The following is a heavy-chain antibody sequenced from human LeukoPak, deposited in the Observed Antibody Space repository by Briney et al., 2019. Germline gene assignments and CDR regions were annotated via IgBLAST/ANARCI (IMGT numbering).Heavy chain of an antibody. CDR2: ISGSGDNT. D-gene: IGHD6-19*01. CDR3: AKRSGYTTGWFFDF. Sequence: GGSLRLSCAASGFSFSSYAVSWVRQAPGKGLEWVSSISGSGDNTYYAESVKGRFTISRDNSKNTLFLQMNSLRAEDTAVFYCAKRSGYTTGWFFDFWGQGTLVTVSS. V-gene: IGHV3-23*01. CDR1: GFSFSSYA. J-gene: IGHJ4*02.